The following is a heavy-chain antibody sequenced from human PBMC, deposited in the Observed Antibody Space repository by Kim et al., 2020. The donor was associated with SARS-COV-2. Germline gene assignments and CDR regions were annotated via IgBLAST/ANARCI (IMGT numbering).Heavy chain of an antibody. CDR3: AKYRPYYGSGSYYYFDY. CDR1: GFTFSSYA. CDR2: IYSGGSST. D-gene: IGHD3-10*01. J-gene: IGHJ4*02. Sequence: GGSLRLSCAASGFTFSSYAMSWVRQAPGKGLEWVSVIYSGGSSTYYADSVKGRFTISRDNSKTTLYLQINSLRAEDTAVYYCAKYRPYYGSGSYYYFDYWGQGTLVTVSS. V-gene: IGHV3-23*03.